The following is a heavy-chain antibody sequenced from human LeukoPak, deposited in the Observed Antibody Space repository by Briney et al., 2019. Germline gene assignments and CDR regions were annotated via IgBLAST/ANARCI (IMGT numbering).Heavy chain of an antibody. J-gene: IGHJ6*02. CDR3: ARWGGYGSGSYLSPGYYCYGMDV. Sequence: PSETLSLTCTVSGGSISSGSYYWSWIRQPAGKGLEWIGRIYTSGSTNYNPSLKSRVTISVDTSKNQFSLKLSSVTAADTAVYYCARWGGYGSGSYLSPGYYCYGMDVWGQGTTVTVSS. D-gene: IGHD3-10*01. CDR1: GGSISSGSYY. CDR2: IYTSGST. V-gene: IGHV4-61*02.